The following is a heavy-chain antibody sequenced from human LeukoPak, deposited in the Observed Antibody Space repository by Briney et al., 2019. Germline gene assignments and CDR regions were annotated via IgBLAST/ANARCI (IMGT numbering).Heavy chain of an antibody. Sequence: VASVKVSCKASGYTFTSYGINWVRQAPGQGLEWMGGIIPIFGTANYAQKFKGRVTITADESTSTAYMELSSLRSDDTAVYYCARDRRGRYCSSISCYLGCFDPWGQGTLVTVSS. V-gene: IGHV1-69*13. D-gene: IGHD2-2*01. CDR3: ARDRRGRYCSSISCYLGCFDP. CDR2: IIPIFGTA. CDR1: GYTFTSYG. J-gene: IGHJ5*02.